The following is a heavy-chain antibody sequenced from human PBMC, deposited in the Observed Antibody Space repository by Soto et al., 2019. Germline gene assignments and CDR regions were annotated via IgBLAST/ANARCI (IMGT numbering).Heavy chain of an antibody. D-gene: IGHD3-3*01. CDR3: ARDITIFGVVRYYYYYYGMDV. CDR1: GYTFTSYA. J-gene: IGHJ6*02. Sequence: ASVKVSCKASGYTFTSYAMHWVRQAPGQRLEWMGWINASNGNTKYSQKFQGRVTITRDTSASTAYMELSSLRSEDTAVYYCARDITIFGVVRYYYYYYGMDVWGQGTTVTVSS. CDR2: INASNGNT. V-gene: IGHV1-3*01.